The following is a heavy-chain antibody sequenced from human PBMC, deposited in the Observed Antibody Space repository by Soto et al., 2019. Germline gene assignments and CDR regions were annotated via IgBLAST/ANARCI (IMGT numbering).Heavy chain of an antibody. CDR3: VRDGTKTLRDWFDP. J-gene: IGHJ5*02. CDR1: GASISGFY. D-gene: IGHD1-1*01. CDR2: IYATGTT. V-gene: IGHV4-4*07. Sequence: SETLSLTCTVSGASISGFYWSWIRKSAGKGLEWIGRIYATGTTDYNPSLKSRVMMSVDTSKKQFSLKLRSVTAADTAVYYCVRDGTKTLRDWFDPWRQGSSVTVSS.